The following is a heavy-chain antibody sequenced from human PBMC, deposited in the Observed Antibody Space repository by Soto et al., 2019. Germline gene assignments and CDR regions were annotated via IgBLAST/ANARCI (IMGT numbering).Heavy chain of an antibody. D-gene: IGHD2-15*01. Sequence: GGSLRLSCAASGFRFSTYNMDWVRQAPGKGPEWIGHISTTSFTIYYADSVKGRFTISRDNDRNSLYLEMNSLRDEDTAVYYCARDRCYDGTCYSASDSWGQGTLVTVSS. CDR1: GFRFSTYN. J-gene: IGHJ5*01. V-gene: IGHV3-48*02. CDR3: ARDRCYDGTCYSASDS. CDR2: ISTTSFTI.